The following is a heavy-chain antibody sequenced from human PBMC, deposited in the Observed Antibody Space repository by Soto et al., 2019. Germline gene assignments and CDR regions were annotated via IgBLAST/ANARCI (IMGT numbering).Heavy chain of an antibody. CDR2: ISSSSSTI. CDR1: GFTFSSNS. Sequence: EVQVVESGGGLVQPGGSLRLSCAASGFTFSSNSMNWVRQAPGKGLEWISYISSSSSTIYADSVKGRFTISRDNAKNSLYLQMNNLRDEDTAVYYCARVIWSGHLTSDLWGQGTLVTVSS. J-gene: IGHJ5*02. V-gene: IGHV3-48*02. D-gene: IGHD3-3*01. CDR3: ARVIWSGHLTSDL.